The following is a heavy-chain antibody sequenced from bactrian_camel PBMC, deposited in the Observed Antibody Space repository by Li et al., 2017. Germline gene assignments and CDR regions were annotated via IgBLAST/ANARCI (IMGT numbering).Heavy chain of an antibody. D-gene: IGHD1*01. Sequence: HVQLVESGGGSVQAGGSLRLSCVASGYYEGLHCMAWFRQRPGREREGVAAIFGAVSVWYNTFVKGRFAISQDIAKNTVYLQLHNLQPEDTAIYYCAASRDQRPTRISAVLDPDTYHYWGPGTQVTVS. J-gene: IGHJ4*01. CDR1: GYYEGLHC. V-gene: IGHV3S53*01. CDR2: IFGAVSV. CDR3: AASRDQRPTRISAVLDPDTYHY.